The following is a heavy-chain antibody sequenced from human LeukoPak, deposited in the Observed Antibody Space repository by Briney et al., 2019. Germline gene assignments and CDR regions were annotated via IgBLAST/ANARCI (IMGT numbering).Heavy chain of an antibody. CDR3: XXHIAAAGRAPDY. V-gene: IGHV4-39*01. CDR1: GGSISSSSYY. Sequence: SETLSLTCTVSGGSISSSSYYWGWIRQPPGKGLEWIGSIYYSGSTYYNPSLKSRVTISVGTSKNQFSLKLSSVTAADTAVYXXXXHIAAAGRAPDYWGQGTLVTVSS. CDR2: IYYSGST. J-gene: IGHJ4*02. D-gene: IGHD6-13*01.